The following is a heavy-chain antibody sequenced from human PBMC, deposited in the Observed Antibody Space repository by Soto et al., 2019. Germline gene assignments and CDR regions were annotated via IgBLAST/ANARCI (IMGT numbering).Heavy chain of an antibody. J-gene: IGHJ4*02. CDR3: VRGVDSSFDY. CDR1: GASVSSNSAA. V-gene: IGHV6-1*01. CDR2: TYYRSKWKN. D-gene: IGHD6-13*01. Sequence: SKTLSLTCVIYGASVSSNSAAWNCVRQSQSRGLEWLGRTYYRSKWKNDYALSVNSRITINPDTSKNQFSLQLNSVTPEDTAVYYCVRGVDSSFDYWGQGTLVTVSS.